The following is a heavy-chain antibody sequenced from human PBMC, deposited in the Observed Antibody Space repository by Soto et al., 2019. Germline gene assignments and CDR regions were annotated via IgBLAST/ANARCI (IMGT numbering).Heavy chain of an antibody. V-gene: IGHV3-23*01. CDR2: ISGSGGST. CDR1: GFTFSSYA. J-gene: IGHJ5*02. CDR3: AKTHTRPNWFDP. Sequence: EVQLLESGGGLVQPGGSLRLSCAASGFTFSSYAMSWVRQAPGKGLEWVSAISGSGGSTYDADSVKGRFTISRDNSKNTLYLQMNSLRAEDTAVYYCAKTHTRPNWFDPWGQGTLVTVSS. D-gene: IGHD3-3*01.